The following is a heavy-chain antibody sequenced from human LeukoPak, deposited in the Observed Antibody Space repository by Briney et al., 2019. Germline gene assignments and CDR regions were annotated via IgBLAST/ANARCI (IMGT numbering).Heavy chain of an antibody. CDR2: IYTSGST. J-gene: IGHJ5*02. Sequence: SETLSLTCTVSGGSISSGSYYWSWIRQPAGKGLEWIGRIYTSGSTNYNPSLKSRVTISVDTSKNQFSLKLSSVTAADTAVYYCAGTDFWSGYLPTNWLDPWGQGTLVTVSS. CDR1: GGSISSGSYY. V-gene: IGHV4-61*02. CDR3: AGTDFWSGYLPTNWLDP. D-gene: IGHD3-3*01.